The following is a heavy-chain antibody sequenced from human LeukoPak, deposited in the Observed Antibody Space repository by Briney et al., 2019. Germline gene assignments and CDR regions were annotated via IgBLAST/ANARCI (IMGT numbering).Heavy chain of an antibody. D-gene: IGHD1-14*01. CDR3: ARMTPDSPSFDY. CDR2: IDWDDDK. J-gene: IGHJ4*02. Sequence: SGPALVKPTQTLTLTCSFSGFYLTTTAMCVTWIRQTPGKALEWLARIDWDDDKFFSPSLKTRLSISKDTSRNQVVLTMTNMDPVDTGTYYCARMTPDSPSFDYWGQGTLVTVSS. CDR1: GFYLTTTAMC. V-gene: IGHV2-70*17.